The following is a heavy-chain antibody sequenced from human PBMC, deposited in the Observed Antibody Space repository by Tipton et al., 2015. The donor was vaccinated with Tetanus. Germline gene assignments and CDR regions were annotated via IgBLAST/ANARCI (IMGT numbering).Heavy chain of an antibody. Sequence: LRLSCTVSGGSISSYYWSWIRQPPGKGLEWIGYIYYSGSTNYNPSLKSRVTISVDTSKNQFSLKLSSVTAADTAVYYCARDGHRRWYFDLWGRGTLVTVSS. J-gene: IGHJ2*01. V-gene: IGHV4-59*01. CDR1: GGSISSYY. CDR3: ARDGHRRWYFDL. CDR2: IYYSGST.